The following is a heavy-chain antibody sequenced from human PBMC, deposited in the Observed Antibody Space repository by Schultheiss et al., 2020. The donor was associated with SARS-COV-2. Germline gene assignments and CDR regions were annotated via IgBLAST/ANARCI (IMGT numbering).Heavy chain of an antibody. Sequence: GESLKISCAGSGFTFSSYWMHWVRQAPGKGLVWVSAISGGGGSTYYADSVKGRFTISRDNSKNTLYLQMNSLRAEDTAVYYCACSVRRYYGMDVWGQGTTVTVSS. J-gene: IGHJ6*02. CDR2: ISGGGGST. D-gene: IGHD2-15*01. V-gene: IGHV3-23*01. CDR3: ACSVRRYYGMDV. CDR1: GFTFSSYW.